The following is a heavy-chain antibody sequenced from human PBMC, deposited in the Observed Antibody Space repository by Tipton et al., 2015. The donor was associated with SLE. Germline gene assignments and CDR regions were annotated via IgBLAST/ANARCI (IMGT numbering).Heavy chain of an antibody. CDR2: ISYGNT. V-gene: IGHV4-59*01. D-gene: IGHD2-2*01. CDR1: NGSISSYY. J-gene: IGHJ6*03. Sequence: TLSLTCTVSNGSISSYYWSWIRQPPGKGLEWLGYISYGNTKYNPSLRSRLTISVDTSKNQFSLRLSSVTAADTAVYYCARGYQLPLGPYYYYYMDVWGKGTTVTVSS. CDR3: ARGYQLPLGPYYYYYMDV.